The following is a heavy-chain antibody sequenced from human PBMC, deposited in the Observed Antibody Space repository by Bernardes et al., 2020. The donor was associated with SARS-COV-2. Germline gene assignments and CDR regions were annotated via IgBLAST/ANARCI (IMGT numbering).Heavy chain of an antibody. CDR2: ISSDGSNK. CDR3: ARGRRDGFFRREGEGDYFDY. CDR1: GFTFSSYA. J-gene: IGHJ4*02. V-gene: IGHV3-30-3*01. Sequence: GGSLRLSCAASGFTFSSYAMHWVRQAPGKGLEWVAVISSDGSNKYYADSVKGRFTISRDNSKNTLYLQMNSLRAEDTAVYYCARGRRDGFFRREGEGDYFDYWGKGTLVTVSS. D-gene: IGHD3-10*01.